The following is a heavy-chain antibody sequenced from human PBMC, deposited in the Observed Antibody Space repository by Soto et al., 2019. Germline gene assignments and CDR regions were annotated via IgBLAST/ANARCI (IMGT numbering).Heavy chain of an antibody. J-gene: IGHJ4*02. CDR2: IIPIFGTA. CDR1: GGTFSSYA. CDR3: ARAVVITRNPLRYYFDY. Sequence: SVKVSCKASGGTFSSYAISWVRQAPGQGLEWMGGIIPIFGTANYAQKFQGRVTITADESTSTAYMELSSLRSEDTAVYYCARAVVITRNPLRYYFDYWGQGTLVTVSS. D-gene: IGHD3-22*01. V-gene: IGHV1-69*13.